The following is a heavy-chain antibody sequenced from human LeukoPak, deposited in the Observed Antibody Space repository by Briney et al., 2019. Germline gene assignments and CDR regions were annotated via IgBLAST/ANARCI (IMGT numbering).Heavy chain of an antibody. CDR1: GYSISSGYY. Sequence: KPSETLSLTCTVSGYSISSGYYWGWIRQPPGKGLEWIGSIYHSGSTYYNPSLKSRVTISVDTSKNQFSLKLSSVTAADTAVYYCARARRRITMVRGVPDYYYMDVWGKGTTVTISS. CDR2: IYHSGST. V-gene: IGHV4-38-2*02. J-gene: IGHJ6*03. CDR3: ARARRRITMVRGVPDYYYMDV. D-gene: IGHD3-10*01.